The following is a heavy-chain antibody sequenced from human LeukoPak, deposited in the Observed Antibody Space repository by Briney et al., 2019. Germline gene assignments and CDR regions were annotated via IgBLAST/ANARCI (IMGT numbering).Heavy chain of an antibody. Sequence: GASVKVSCKTSGYTFTDYYMHWVRQAPGQGLEWMGRINPNSGGTNYAQKFQGRVTMTRDTSISTAYMELSRLRSDDTAVYYCAITDGYSGYELFDYWGQGTLVTVSS. D-gene: IGHD5-12*01. CDR2: INPNSGGT. V-gene: IGHV1-2*06. CDR1: GYTFTDYY. CDR3: AITDGYSGYELFDY. J-gene: IGHJ4*02.